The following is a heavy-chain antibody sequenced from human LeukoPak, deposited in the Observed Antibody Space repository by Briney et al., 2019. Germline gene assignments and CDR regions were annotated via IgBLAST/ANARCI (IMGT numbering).Heavy chain of an antibody. CDR3: AREPPHCSSTNCYFDY. Sequence: MTSETLSLTCTVSGGFISSGGYYWSWIRQHPGKGLEWIGYIDFTGGAYYNPSLQSRVTILVDTSKNRFSLKLSSVTAADTAVYYCAREPPHCSSTNCYFDYWGQGTLVTVSS. V-gene: IGHV4-31*03. D-gene: IGHD2-2*01. CDR1: GGFISSGGYY. J-gene: IGHJ4*02. CDR2: IDFTGGA.